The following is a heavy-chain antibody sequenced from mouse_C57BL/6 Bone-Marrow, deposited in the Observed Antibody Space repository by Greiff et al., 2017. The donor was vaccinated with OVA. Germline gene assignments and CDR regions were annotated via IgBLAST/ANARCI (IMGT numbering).Heavy chain of an antibody. CDR1: GYTFTSYW. V-gene: IGHV1-64*01. J-gene: IGHJ3*01. CDR3: AKGIYYGNYEWFAY. CDR2: IHPNSGST. D-gene: IGHD2-1*01. Sequence: VKLQQPGAELVKPGASVKLSCKASGYTFTSYWMHWVKQRPGQGLEWIGMIHPNSGSTNYNEKFKSKATLTVDKSSSTAYMQLSSLTSEDSAVYYCAKGIYYGNYEWFAYWGQGTLVTVSA.